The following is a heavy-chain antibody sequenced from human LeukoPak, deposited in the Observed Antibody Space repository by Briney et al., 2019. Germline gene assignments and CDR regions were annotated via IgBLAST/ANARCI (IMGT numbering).Heavy chain of an antibody. Sequence: GGSLRLSCAASGFTFSSYSMNWVRQAPGKGLEWVSFISSSSTIYYADSVKGRFTISRDNAKNSLYLQMNSLRAEDTAVYYCARYRVITNDYFDSWGQGTLGTVSS. CDR1: GFTFSSYS. J-gene: IGHJ4*02. CDR3: ARYRVITNDYFDS. D-gene: IGHD3-16*01. V-gene: IGHV3-48*04. CDR2: ISSSSTI.